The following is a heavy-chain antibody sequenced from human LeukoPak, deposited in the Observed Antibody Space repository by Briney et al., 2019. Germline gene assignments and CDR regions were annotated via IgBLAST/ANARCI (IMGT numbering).Heavy chain of an antibody. Sequence: GGSLRLSCSVSGFTFSSHVMHWVRQAPGKGLEYVSTISSSGDSTYYADSVKGRFTISRDNSKNTLYLQMSSLRAEDTAVYYCARDLIHRSGEADYWGQGTLVTVSS. CDR3: ARDLIHRSGEADY. J-gene: IGHJ4*02. V-gene: IGHV3-64D*06. CDR2: ISSSGDST. D-gene: IGHD3-22*01. CDR1: GFTFSSHV.